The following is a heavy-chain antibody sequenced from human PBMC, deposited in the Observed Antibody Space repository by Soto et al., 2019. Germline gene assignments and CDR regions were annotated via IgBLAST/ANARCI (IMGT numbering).Heavy chain of an antibody. CDR2: IIPILGIA. CDR1: GGTFSSYT. Sequence: SVKVSCKASGGTFSSYTISWVRQAPGQGLEWMGRIIPILGIANYAQKFQGRVTITADKSTSTAYMELSSLRSEDTAVYYCASSIVVVPAAIWWFDPWGQGTLVTVSS. J-gene: IGHJ5*02. D-gene: IGHD2-2*01. V-gene: IGHV1-69*02. CDR3: ASSIVVVPAAIWWFDP.